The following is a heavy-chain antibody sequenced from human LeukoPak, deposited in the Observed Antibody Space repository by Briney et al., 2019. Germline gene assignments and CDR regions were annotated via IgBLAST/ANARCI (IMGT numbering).Heavy chain of an antibody. CDR3: ARLLSERGGALRDGGVY. Sequence: SETLSLTCTVSGGSISSSSYYWGWIRQPPGKGLEWIGSIYYSGSTYYNPSLKMRGTIPVATSKDQFSLNLSSVTAADTAVYYCARLLSERGGALRDGGVYWGQGTLVTVSS. CDR1: GGSISSSSYY. J-gene: IGHJ4*02. D-gene: IGHD3-16*01. V-gene: IGHV4-39*01. CDR2: IYYSGST.